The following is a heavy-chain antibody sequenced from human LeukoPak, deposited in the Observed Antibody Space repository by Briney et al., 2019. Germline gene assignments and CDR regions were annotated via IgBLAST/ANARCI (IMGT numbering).Heavy chain of an antibody. CDR2: FDPEDGET. D-gene: IGHD3-10*01. Sequence: ASVKVSCKVSGYTLTELSIHWVRQAPGKGLEWMGGFDPEDGETIYAQKFQGRVTMTEDTSTDTAYMELRSLRSEDTAVYYCVTLGWFGEAYGMDVWGQGTTVTVSS. J-gene: IGHJ6*02. V-gene: IGHV1-24*01. CDR1: GYTLTELS. CDR3: VTLGWFGEAYGMDV.